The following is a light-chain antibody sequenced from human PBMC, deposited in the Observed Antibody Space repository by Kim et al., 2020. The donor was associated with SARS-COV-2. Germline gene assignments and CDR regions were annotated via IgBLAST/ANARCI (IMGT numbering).Light chain of an antibody. V-gene: IGKV1-33*01. CDR2: DAS. CDR1: QDISKN. Sequence: IQMTQSPSSLSASVGDRVTITCQASQDISKNLKWYQQKAGKAPKLVIYDASNLQAGVPSRFSGSGSGTHFTPTISSLQTEDIATYYCQQYDNVPYTFGPGTKLEIK. CDR3: QQYDNVPYT. J-gene: IGKJ2*01.